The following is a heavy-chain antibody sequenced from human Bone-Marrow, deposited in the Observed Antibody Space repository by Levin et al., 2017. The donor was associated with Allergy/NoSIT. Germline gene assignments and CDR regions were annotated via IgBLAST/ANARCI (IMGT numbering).Heavy chain of an antibody. CDR2: IKQDGSEK. CDR3: ARIRSYYYYGMDV. Sequence: PGGSLRLSCAASGFTFSSYWMSWVRQAPGKGLEWVANIKQDGSEKYYVDSVKGRFTISRDNAKNSLYLQMNSLRAEDTAVYYCARIRSYYYYGMDVCGQGTTVTVSS. D-gene: IGHD3-16*01. J-gene: IGHJ6*02. V-gene: IGHV3-7*01. CDR1: GFTFSSYW.